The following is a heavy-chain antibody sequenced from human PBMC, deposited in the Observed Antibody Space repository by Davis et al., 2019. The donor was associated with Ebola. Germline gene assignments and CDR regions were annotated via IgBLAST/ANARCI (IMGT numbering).Heavy chain of an antibody. Sequence: GESLKISCAASGFTFSTHTMTWVRQAPGKGLEWVSALGAIGDTHYADSVRGRFTISSNNYRSTLYLQMNSLRVEDTAVYYCAKEWFGYYHDNWGQGTLVTVSS. D-gene: IGHD3-10*01. V-gene: IGHV3-23*01. CDR3: AKEWFGYYHDN. CDR2: LGAIGDT. CDR1: GFTFSTHT. J-gene: IGHJ4*02.